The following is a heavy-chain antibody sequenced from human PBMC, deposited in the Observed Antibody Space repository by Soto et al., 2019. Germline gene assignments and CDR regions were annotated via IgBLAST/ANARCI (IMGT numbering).Heavy chain of an antibody. CDR3: ARDRAGPTTLTTWGEAGYYYYGMDV. Sequence: PSETLSLTCTVSGGSISSYYWSWIRQPPGKGLEWIGYIYYSGSTNYDPSLKSRVTISVDTSKNQFSLKLSSVTAADTAVYYCARDRAGPTTLTTWGEAGYYYYGMDVWGQGTTVTVSS. CDR1: GGSISSYY. CDR2: IYYSGST. D-gene: IGHD4-4*01. J-gene: IGHJ6*02. V-gene: IGHV4-59*01.